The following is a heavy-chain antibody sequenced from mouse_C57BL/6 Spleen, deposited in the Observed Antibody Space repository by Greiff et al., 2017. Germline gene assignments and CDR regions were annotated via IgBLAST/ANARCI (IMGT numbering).Heavy chain of an antibody. J-gene: IGHJ2*01. V-gene: IGHV1-54*01. CDR1: GYSFTNYL. D-gene: IGHD5-5*01. CDR3: ESGGRTTSSGR. Sequence: QVQLQQSGAELVLPGTSVKVSCKASGYSFTNYLIGWVKQRPGQGLEWIGVINPGSGGTNYNEKFKGKATLTADKSSSTAYMQLSSLTSEDSAVYVYESGGRTTSSGRWGEGTPLSVSS. CDR2: INPGSGGT.